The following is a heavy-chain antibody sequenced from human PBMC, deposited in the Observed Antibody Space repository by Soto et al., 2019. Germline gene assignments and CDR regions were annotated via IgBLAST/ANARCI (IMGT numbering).Heavy chain of an antibody. V-gene: IGHV3-30*18. CDR2: ISYDGSNK. D-gene: IGHD3-10*01. J-gene: IGHJ6*02. Sequence: ESGGGVVQPGRSLRLSCAASGFTFSSYGMHWVRQAPGKGLEWVAVISYDGSNKYYADSVKGRFTISRDNSKNTLYLQMNSLRAEDTAVYYCAKDTYYYGSGYYYGMDVWGQGTTVTVSS. CDR3: AKDTYYYGSGYYYGMDV. CDR1: GFTFSSYG.